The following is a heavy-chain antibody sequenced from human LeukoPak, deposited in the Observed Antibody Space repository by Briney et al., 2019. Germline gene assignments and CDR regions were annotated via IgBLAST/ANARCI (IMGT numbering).Heavy chain of an antibody. CDR3: ARSTEWFGELVFDY. V-gene: IGHV4-31*03. Sequence: SETLSLTCTVSDGSISSGGYYWSWIRQHPGKGLEWIGYIYYSGSTYYNPSLKSRVTISVDTSKNQFSLKLSSVTAADTAVYYCARSTEWFGELVFDYWGKGTLVTVSS. D-gene: IGHD3-10*01. J-gene: IGHJ4*02. CDR2: IYYSGST. CDR1: DGSISSGGYY.